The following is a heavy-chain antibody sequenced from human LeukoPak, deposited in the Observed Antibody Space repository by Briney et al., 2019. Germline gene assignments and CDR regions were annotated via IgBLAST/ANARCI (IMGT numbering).Heavy chain of an antibody. CDR3: ARSLWVSQLVLWFDP. CDR1: GYSFTSYW. V-gene: IGHV5-51*01. J-gene: IGHJ5*02. D-gene: IGHD6-13*01. Sequence: HGESLKISCKGSGYSFTSYWIGWVRQMPGKGLEWMGIIYPGDSDTRYSPPFQGQVTISADKSISTAYLQWSSLKASDTAMYYCARSLWVSQLVLWFDPWGQGTLVTVSS. CDR2: IYPGDSDT.